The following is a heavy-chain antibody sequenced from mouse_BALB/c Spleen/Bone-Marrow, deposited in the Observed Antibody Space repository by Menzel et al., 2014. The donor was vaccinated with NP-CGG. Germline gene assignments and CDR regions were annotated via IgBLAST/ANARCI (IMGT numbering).Heavy chain of an antibody. D-gene: IGHD2-2*01. CDR3: ARRGLYGYDFDY. CDR1: GFSLISYG. Sequence: VQLQQSGLGLVQPSQSLSITCTVSGFSLISYGVHWVRQSPGKGLEWLGVTWSGGSTDYNVAFISRLSISKDNSKSQVFFKMNSLQANDTAIYYCARRGLYGYDFDYWGQGTTLTVSS. CDR2: TWSGGST. V-gene: IGHV2-2*02. J-gene: IGHJ2*01.